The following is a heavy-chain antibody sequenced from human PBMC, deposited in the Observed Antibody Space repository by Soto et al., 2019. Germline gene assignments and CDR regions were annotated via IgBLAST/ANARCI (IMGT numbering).Heavy chain of an antibody. CDR2: ISWNSGSI. CDR1: GFTFDDYA. Sequence: AGGSLRLSCAASGFTFDDYAMHWVRQAPGKGLEWVSGISWNSGSIGYADSVKGRFTISRDNAKNSLYLQMNSLRAEDTALYYCAKDTSPIYDYIWGSYGFDPWGQGTLVTVSS. V-gene: IGHV3-9*01. J-gene: IGHJ5*02. D-gene: IGHD3-16*01. CDR3: AKDTSPIYDYIWGSYGFDP.